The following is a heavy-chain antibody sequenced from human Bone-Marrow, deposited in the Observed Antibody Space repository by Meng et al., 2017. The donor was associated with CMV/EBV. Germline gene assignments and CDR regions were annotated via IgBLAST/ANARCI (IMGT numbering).Heavy chain of an antibody. CDR2: INHSGST. J-gene: IGHJ4*02. Sequence: QVQLQQWVAGLVKPSETLSLTGAIYGGSFSGYYWSWIRQPPGKGLEWIGEINHSGSTNYTPSLKSRVTISVDTSKNQFSLKLISVTAADTAVYYCARGNWGSDYWGQGTLVTVSS. CDR3: ARGNWGSDY. CDR1: GGSFSGYY. D-gene: IGHD7-27*01. V-gene: IGHV4-34*01.